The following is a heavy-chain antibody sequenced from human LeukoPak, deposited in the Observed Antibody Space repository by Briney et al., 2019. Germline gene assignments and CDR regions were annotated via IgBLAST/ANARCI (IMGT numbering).Heavy chain of an antibody. J-gene: IGHJ4*02. CDR3: ARENSGSYREFDY. V-gene: IGHV4-4*07. D-gene: IGHD1-26*01. CDR2: IYPSGGT. Sequence: SETLSLTCTVSGGSISSYYWTWIRQPAGKGLEWIGRIYPSGGTNYNPSLKSRVTMSVDTSKNQFSLKLSSVTAADTAVYYCARENSGSYREFDYWGQGTLVTVSS. CDR1: GGSISSYY.